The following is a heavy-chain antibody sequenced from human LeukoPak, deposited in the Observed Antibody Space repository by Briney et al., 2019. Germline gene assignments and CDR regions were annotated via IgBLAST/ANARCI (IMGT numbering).Heavy chain of an antibody. J-gene: IGHJ4*02. V-gene: IGHV3-21*01. Sequence: GGSLRLSCAASGFTFSSYSMNWVRQAPGKGLEWVSSISSSSSYIYYADSVKGRFTISRDNAKNSLYLQMNSLRAEDTAVYYCARITMVRGGEGFDYWGQGTLVTVSS. D-gene: IGHD3-10*01. CDR1: GFTFSSYS. CDR3: ARITMVRGGEGFDY. CDR2: ISSSSSYI.